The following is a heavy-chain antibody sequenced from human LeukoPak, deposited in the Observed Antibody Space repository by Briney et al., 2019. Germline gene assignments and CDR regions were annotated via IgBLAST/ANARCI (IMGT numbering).Heavy chain of an antibody. CDR1: GFTFSSYA. D-gene: IGHD3-10*01. V-gene: IGHV3-23*01. J-gene: IGHJ4*02. CDR2: ISGSGGST. Sequence: GGSLRLSCAASGFTFSSYAMSWVRQAPGKGLEWVSAISGSGGSTYYADSVKGRFTISRDNSKNTLYLQMNSLRAEDTAVYYCAKGSTYYYGSGSYRADYWGQGTLVTVSS. CDR3: AKGSTYYYGSGSYRADY.